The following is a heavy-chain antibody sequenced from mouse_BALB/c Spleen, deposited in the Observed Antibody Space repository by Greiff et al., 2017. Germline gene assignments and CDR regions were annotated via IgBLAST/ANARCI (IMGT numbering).Heavy chain of an antibody. CDR2: ISYSGST. V-gene: IGHV3-2*02. CDR1: GYSITSDYA. D-gene: IGHD1-1*01. Sequence: EVQLQQSGPGLVKPSQSLSLTCTVTGYSITSDYAWNWIRQFPGNKLEWMGYISYSGSTSYNPSLKSRISITRDTSKNQFFLQLNSVTTEDTATYYCAYYGRDYAMDYWGQGTSVTVSS. CDR3: AYYGRDYAMDY. J-gene: IGHJ4*01.